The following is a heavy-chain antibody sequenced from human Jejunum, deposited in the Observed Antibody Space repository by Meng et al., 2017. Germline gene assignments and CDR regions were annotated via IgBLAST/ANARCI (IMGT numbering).Heavy chain of an antibody. CDR3: ASNVDCTSTSCYAY. CDR1: GYTFTGYY. CDR2: INTYSGVP. D-gene: IGHD2-2*01. V-gene: IGHV1-2*06. Sequence: QVQLVQSGSEVKKPGASVKGSCKASGYTFTGYYMHWVREAPGQGLEWMGRINTYSGVPNYAQKFQGRVTMTTDTSINTAYMELSGLSSDDTALYYCASNVDCTSTSCYAYWGQGTLVTVSS. J-gene: IGHJ4*02.